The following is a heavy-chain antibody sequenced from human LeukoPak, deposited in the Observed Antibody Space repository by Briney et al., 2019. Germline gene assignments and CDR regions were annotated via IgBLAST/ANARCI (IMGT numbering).Heavy chain of an antibody. J-gene: IGHJ5*02. V-gene: IGHV1-18*01. Sequence: VASVNVSCKTSGYTFSSYGISWVRQAPGQGLEWMGWISTYNGNTDYPQKHQGRVTMTTDTSTSTAYMELRSLRSDDTAVYYCARHCSGGSCQSAWFDPWGQGTLVTVSS. D-gene: IGHD2-15*01. CDR3: ARHCSGGSCQSAWFDP. CDR2: ISTYNGNT. CDR1: GYTFSSYG.